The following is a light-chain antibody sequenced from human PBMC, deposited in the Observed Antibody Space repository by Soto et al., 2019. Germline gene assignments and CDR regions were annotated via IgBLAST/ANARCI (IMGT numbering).Light chain of an antibody. J-gene: IGLJ1*01. V-gene: IGLV2-14*01. CDR2: EVS. CDR3: SSYTSSSTYV. CDR1: SSDVGDYNY. Sequence: QSVLTQPASVSGSPGQSITISCTGTSSDVGDYNYVSWYQQVPGKAPKVMIYEVSNRPSGVSNRFSGSKSGITASLTISGLQAEDGADYYCSSYTSSSTYVFGTGTKVTVL.